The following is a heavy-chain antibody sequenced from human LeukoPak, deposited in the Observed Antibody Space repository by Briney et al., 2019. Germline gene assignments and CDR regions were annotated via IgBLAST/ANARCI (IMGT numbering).Heavy chain of an antibody. CDR1: GFTFSNYA. D-gene: IGHD3-10*01. J-gene: IGHJ4*02. V-gene: IGHV3-23*01. Sequence: PGGSLRLSCAASGFTFSNYAMSWVRQAPGKGLEWVSAISGSVDNTYYADSVKGRFTVSRDNSKNTLYVQMKSLRAEDTAVYYCAKDPPYYGSGSYLDYWGQGTLVTVSS. CDR3: AKDPPYYGSGSYLDY. CDR2: ISGSVDNT.